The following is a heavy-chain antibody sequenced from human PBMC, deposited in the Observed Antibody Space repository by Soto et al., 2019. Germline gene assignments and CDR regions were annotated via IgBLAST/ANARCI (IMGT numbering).Heavy chain of an antibody. CDR1: GGSVSSGSYY. CDR2: IYYSGST. CDR3: ARFGRVVPAAIPPSVFGMDV. V-gene: IGHV4-61*01. D-gene: IGHD2-2*02. Sequence: SETLSLTCTVSGGSVSSGSYYWSWIRQPPGKGLEWIGYIYYSGSTNYNPSLQSRVTISVDTSKNQFSLKLSSVTSADPAVYYCARFGRVVPAAIPPSVFGMDVWGQGTTVTVSS. J-gene: IGHJ6*02.